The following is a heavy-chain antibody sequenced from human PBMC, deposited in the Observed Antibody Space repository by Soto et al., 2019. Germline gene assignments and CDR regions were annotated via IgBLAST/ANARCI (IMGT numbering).Heavy chain of an antibody. D-gene: IGHD3-22*01. V-gene: IGHV3-74*01. J-gene: IGHJ4*02. CDR3: ARGPYYYDSRGYYLDY. CDR2: VNSDGSST. Sequence: SGFTFSSYAITWVHQAPGKGLVWVSRVNSDGSSTSYADSVKGRFTISRDNAKNTLYLQMNSLRAEDTAVYYCARGPYYYDSRGYYLDYWGQGTLVTVSS. CDR1: GFTFSSYA.